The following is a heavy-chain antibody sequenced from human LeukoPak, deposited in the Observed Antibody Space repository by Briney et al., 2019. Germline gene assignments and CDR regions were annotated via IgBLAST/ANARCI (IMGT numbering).Heavy chain of an antibody. D-gene: IGHD3-9*01. CDR1: GYSFTSYW. J-gene: IGHJ4*02. Sequence: GESLKISCKGSGYSFTSYWIGWVRQMPGKGLEWMGIICPGDSDTRYSPSFQGQVTISADKSISTAYLQWSSLKASDTAMYYCASAVRYYDILSGPFDYWGQGTVVSVSS. CDR3: ASAVRYYDILSGPFDY. CDR2: ICPGDSDT. V-gene: IGHV5-51*01.